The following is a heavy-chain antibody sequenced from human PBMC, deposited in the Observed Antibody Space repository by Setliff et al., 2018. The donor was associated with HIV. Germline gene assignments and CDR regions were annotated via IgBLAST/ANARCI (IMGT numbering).Heavy chain of an antibody. J-gene: IGHJ6*02. CDR2: IYYDGSA. V-gene: IGHV4-39*01. CDR1: GGSVSDSNVY. CDR3: ARHVDGGLWNAYYYYGLDD. D-gene: IGHD3-3*01. Sequence: SETLSLTCSVSGGSVSDSNVYWNWIRQSPGKGLEWIGNIYYDGSAYYNPSLKSRVIILIDTSTNQYFLKLSSVTASDTAVYYCARHVDGGLWNAYYYYGLDDWGHGTA.